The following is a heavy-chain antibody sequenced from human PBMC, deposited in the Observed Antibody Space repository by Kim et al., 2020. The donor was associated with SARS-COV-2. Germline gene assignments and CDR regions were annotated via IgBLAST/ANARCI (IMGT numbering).Heavy chain of an antibody. V-gene: IGHV3-23*01. CDR2: ISGSGGST. J-gene: IGHJ4*02. CDR3: AKDLRGYYGSEIDY. CDR1: GFTFSSYA. Sequence: GGSLRLSCAASGFTFSSYAMSWVRQAPGKGLEWVSAISGSGGSTYYADSVKGRFTISRDNSKNTLYLQMNSLRAEDTAVYYCAKDLRGYYGSEIDYWGQGTLVTVSS. D-gene: IGHD3-10*01.